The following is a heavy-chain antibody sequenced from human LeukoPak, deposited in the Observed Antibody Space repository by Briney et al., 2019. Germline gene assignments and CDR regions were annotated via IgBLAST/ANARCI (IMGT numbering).Heavy chain of an antibody. CDR3: ALGKNFGYHYFDF. J-gene: IGHJ4*02. CDR1: GFSFSSYG. CDR2: IRFDGSEK. V-gene: IGHV3-30*02. D-gene: IGHD2-2*03. Sequence: GGSLRLSCVASGFSFSSYGMHWVRRAPGKGLEWMTFIRFDGSEKYYADSVKGRFTISRDYSKNTLFLQMSSPRPEDTAVYYCALGKNFGYHYFDFWGQGALVTVSS.